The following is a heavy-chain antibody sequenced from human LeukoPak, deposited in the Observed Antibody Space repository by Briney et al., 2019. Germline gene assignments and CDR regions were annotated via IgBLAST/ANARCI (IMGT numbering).Heavy chain of an antibody. CDR2: ISGSGGST. CDR1: GFTFSSYA. D-gene: IGHD6-19*01. CDR3: AKQRSGWFIFDY. Sequence: QTGGSLRLSCAASGFTFSSYAMSWVRQAPGKGLEWVSAISGSGGSTYYADSVKGRFTISRDNSKNTVYLQMNSPRAEDTAVYYCAKQRSGWFIFDYWGQGTLVTVSS. V-gene: IGHV3-23*01. J-gene: IGHJ4*02.